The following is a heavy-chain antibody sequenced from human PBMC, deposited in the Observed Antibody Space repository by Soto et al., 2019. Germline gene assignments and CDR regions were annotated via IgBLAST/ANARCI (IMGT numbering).Heavy chain of an antibody. CDR2: IKQDGSEE. CDR1: GFMFSAYW. J-gene: IGHJ2*01. Sequence: EVQLVESGGGLVQPGGSLRLSCTASGFMFSAYWMSWVRQAPGKGLEWVANIKQDGSEEYYVDSLTGRFTISRDNGKNSLYLQMNSLRAEDTAVYYCARDFDLWGRGTLVTVSS. V-gene: IGHV3-7*01. CDR3: ARDFDL.